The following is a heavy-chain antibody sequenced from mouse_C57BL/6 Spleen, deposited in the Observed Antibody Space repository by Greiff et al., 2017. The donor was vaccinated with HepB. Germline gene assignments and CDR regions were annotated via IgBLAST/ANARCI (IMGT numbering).Heavy chain of an antibody. D-gene: IGHD1-1*01. CDR1: GFSLTSYG. V-gene: IGHV2-5*01. J-gene: IGHJ4*01. CDR2: IWRGGST. CDR3: AKGPHYYGSSSYAMDY. Sequence: VQLKESGPGLVQPSQRLSITCTVSGFSLTSYGVHWVRQSPGKGLEWLGVIWRGGSTDYNAAFMSRLSITKDNSKSQVFFKMNSLQADDTAIYYCAKGPHYYGSSSYAMDYWGQGTSVTVSS.